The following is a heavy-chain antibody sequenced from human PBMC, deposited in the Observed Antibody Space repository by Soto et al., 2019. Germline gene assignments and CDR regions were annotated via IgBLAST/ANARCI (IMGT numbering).Heavy chain of an antibody. V-gene: IGHV1-2*02. CDR2: INPKTGGT. CDR1: GYTFSGHY. J-gene: IGHJ4*02. D-gene: IGHD6-25*01. Sequence: VQLEQSGAEVKKPGASVKVSCKASGYTFSGHYMHWVRQAPGQAPEWMGWINPKTGGTKFAPKFQGRVTVTRDTAISTVYMEIFGLTSDDSAVYYCAKDGGPAFTFDHWGLGTLVIVSS. CDR3: AKDGGPAFTFDH.